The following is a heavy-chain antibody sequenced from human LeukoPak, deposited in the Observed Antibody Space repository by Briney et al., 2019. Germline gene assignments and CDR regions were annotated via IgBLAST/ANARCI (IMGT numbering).Heavy chain of an antibody. D-gene: IGHD6-19*01. CDR1: GFTFSSYA. CDR3: AKVGYGSGWYYFDY. Sequence: GGSLRLSCAASGFTFSSYAMSWVRQAPGKGLEWVSAISGSSGSTYYADSVKGRFTISRDNSKNTLYLQMNSLRAEDTAVYYCAKVGYGSGWYYFDYWGQGTLVTVSS. CDR2: ISGSSGST. J-gene: IGHJ4*02. V-gene: IGHV3-23*01.